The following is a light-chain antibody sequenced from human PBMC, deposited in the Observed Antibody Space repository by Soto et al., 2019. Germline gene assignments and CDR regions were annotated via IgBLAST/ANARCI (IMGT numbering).Light chain of an antibody. Sequence: QSVLTQPASVSGSPGQSITISCNGSSSDVGAYNYVSWYQQYPGKAPKVIIFEVRKRPSGVSNRFYGSKSGDTASLTISGLQADDEADYYCSSYRSSTTFVFGTGTKVTVL. V-gene: IGLV2-14*01. CDR1: SSDVGAYNY. CDR3: SSYRSSTTFV. J-gene: IGLJ1*01. CDR2: EVR.